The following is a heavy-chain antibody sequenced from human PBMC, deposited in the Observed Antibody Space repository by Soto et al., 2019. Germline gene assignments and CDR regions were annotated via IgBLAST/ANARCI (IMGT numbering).Heavy chain of an antibody. V-gene: IGHV1-69*13. CDR3: ARDKPDSYGMDV. J-gene: IGHJ6*02. CDR2: IIPIFGTA. CDR1: GGTFSSYA. Sequence: SVKVSCKASGGTFSSYAISWVRQAPGQGLEWMGGIIPIFGTANYAQKFQGRVTITADESTSTAYMELSSLRSEDTAVYYCARDKPDSYGMDVGGQGTTVPVSS.